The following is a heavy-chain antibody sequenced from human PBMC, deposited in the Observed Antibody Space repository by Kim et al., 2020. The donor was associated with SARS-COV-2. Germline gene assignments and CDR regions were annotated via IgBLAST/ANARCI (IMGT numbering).Heavy chain of an antibody. CDR2: ISGGSGTI. CDR1: GFTFSSYN. Sequence: GGSLRLSCAASGFTFSSYNMNWVRQAPGKGLEWVSYISGGSGTIYYADSVKGRVTVSRDNAKNSLYLQMNSLRDEDTAVYYCASAFDGYSYGYYYWRQGT. D-gene: IGHD5-18*01. J-gene: IGHJ4*02. V-gene: IGHV3-48*02. CDR3: ASAFDGYSYGYYY.